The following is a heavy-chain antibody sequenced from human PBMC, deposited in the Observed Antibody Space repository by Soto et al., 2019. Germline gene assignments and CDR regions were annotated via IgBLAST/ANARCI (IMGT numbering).Heavy chain of an antibody. V-gene: IGHV3-13*05. J-gene: IGHJ3*02. CDR3: ARGLRISRHGLDHDAFDI. CDR1: GFTFSSYD. Sequence: GGSLRLSCAASGFTFSSYDMHWVRQAPGKGLEWVSAIGTAGDPCYPGSVKGRFTISRENAKNSLYLQMNSLRAGDTAVYYCARGLRISRHGLDHDAFDIWGQGTMVTVSS. CDR2: IGTAGDP. D-gene: IGHD2-15*01.